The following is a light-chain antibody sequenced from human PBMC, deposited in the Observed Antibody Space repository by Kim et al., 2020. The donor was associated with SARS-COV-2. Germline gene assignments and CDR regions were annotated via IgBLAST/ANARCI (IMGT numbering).Light chain of an antibody. CDR1: GTNLGSNT. V-gene: IGLV1-44*01. CDR3: AAWDDSLNGVV. J-gene: IGLJ2*01. Sequence: GQRTTISLAGRGTNLGSNTVDLYQQLPGTTPKLLIYSNNRRPPGVPDRFSGAKSGTSASLAISGLQSEDEADYYCAAWDDSLNGVVFGGGTQLTVL. CDR2: SNN.